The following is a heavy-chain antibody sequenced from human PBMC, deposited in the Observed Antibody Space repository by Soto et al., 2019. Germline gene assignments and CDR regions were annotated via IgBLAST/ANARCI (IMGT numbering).Heavy chain of an antibody. CDR1: GGYFSGYC. CDR3: ARTDNVGYYPH. CDR2: INHSGSS. D-gene: IGHD3-3*01. J-gene: IGHJ4*02. Sequence: PSETLSLTCAVYGGYFSGYCWSWISQPPWKGLEWVGEINHSGSSNYNPSLKSRVTISVDTSKNHFSLNLRSVTAADSAVYYCARTDNVGYYPHCGQGNVVNVSS. V-gene: IGHV4-34*01.